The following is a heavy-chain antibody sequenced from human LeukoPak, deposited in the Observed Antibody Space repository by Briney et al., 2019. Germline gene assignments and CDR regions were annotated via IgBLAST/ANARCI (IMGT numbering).Heavy chain of an antibody. CDR1: GGSLDIYY. CDR3: ATYGGDWKFDS. CDR2: ITYRGSP. J-gene: IGHJ4*02. Sequence: PSETLSLTCGASGGSLDIYYWMFVRQPPGQGLQWIGEITYRGSPYYHPSLKSRPSISIDASQRHVSLTLHSVTAADTAVYYCATYGGDWKFDSWGQGTLVTVSS. D-gene: IGHD2-21*01. V-gene: IGHV4-34*01.